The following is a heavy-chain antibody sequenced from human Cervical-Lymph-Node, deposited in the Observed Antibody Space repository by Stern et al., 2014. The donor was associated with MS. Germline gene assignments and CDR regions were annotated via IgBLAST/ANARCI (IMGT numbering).Heavy chain of an antibody. Sequence: QVQLVQSGAVVTKPGASVKISCKTSGYSFNTNAIYWIRQAPGQSLELLGWLNGHTGTTRYAEKFEGRVTFTRDTSATTVYMDLSRLTSEDTATYYCARGPVSAWNDLWGQGTLVTVSS. CDR3: ARGPVSAWNDL. CDR1: GYSFNTNA. CDR2: LNGHTGTT. V-gene: IGHV1-3*01. D-gene: IGHD1-1*01. J-gene: IGHJ4*02.